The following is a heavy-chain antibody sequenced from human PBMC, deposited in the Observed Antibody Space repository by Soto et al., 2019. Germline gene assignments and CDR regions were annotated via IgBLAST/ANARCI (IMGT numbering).Heavy chain of an antibody. CDR2: IVVGSGNT. J-gene: IGHJ6*02. D-gene: IGHD1-26*01. CDR3: AAYSNVPDDDLRGMDV. Sequence: GASVKVSCKASGFTITSSAVQWVRQARGQRLEWIGWIVVGSGNTNYAQKFQERVTITRDMSTSTAYMELSSLRSEDTAVYYCAAYSNVPDDDLRGMDVWGQGTTVTVSS. V-gene: IGHV1-58*01. CDR1: GFTITSSA.